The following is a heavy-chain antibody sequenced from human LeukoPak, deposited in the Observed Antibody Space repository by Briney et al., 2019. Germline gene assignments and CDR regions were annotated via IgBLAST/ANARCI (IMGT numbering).Heavy chain of an antibody. J-gene: IGHJ6*03. CDR2: ISSSSSTI. CDR1: GFTFSSYS. V-gene: IGHV3-48*01. CDR3: ARDGDSSSWYLRSYYYYYMDV. Sequence: GGSLTLSCAASGFTFSSYSMNWVRQPPGKGLEWVSYISSSSSTIYYADSVKGRFTISRDNSKNTLYLQMNSLRAEDTAVYYCARDGDSSSWYLRSYYYYYMDVWGKGTTVTVSS. D-gene: IGHD6-13*01.